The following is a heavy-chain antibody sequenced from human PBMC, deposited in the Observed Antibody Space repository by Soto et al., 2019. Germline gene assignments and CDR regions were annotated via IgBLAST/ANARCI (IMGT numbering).Heavy chain of an antibody. V-gene: IGHV3-72*01. CDR3: TRGGTVSTNYYDPMDV. Sequence: EVQLVESGGGLVQPGGSLRLSCAASGFTFIDHYMDWVRQAPGKGLEWVGRARNKANSYTTVYAASVRGRFSISRDDSQNSLFLQMNSLRTEDTAVYYCTRGGTVSTNYYDPMDVWGQGTTVTVSS. CDR2: ARNKANSYTT. D-gene: IGHD4-4*01. CDR1: GFTFIDHY. J-gene: IGHJ6*02.